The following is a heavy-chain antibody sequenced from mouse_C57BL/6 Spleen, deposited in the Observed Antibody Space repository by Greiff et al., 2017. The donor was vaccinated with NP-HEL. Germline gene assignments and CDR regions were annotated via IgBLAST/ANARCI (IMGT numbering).Heavy chain of an antibody. CDR2: IHPYDSAT. V-gene: IGHV1-74*01. D-gene: IGHD1-1*01. CDR1: GYTFTSYW. J-gene: IGHJ4*01. Sequence: QVQLQQPGAELVKPGASVKVSCKASGYTFTSYWMHWVKQRPGQGLEWIGRIHPYDSATNYNQTLKGKATLTVAKSSSTAYMHLSSLTSEDSAVYYFAKTTVVAVAMDYWGQGTSVTVSS. CDR3: AKTTVVAVAMDY.